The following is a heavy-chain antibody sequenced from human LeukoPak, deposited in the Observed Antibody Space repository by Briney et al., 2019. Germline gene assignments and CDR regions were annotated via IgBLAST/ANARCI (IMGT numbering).Heavy chain of an antibody. CDR3: VGEMDSGWYPY. CDR2: ISSSGSST. V-gene: IGHV3-48*03. J-gene: IGHJ4*02. CDR1: GFNFRGYE. Sequence: GGSLRLSCAASGFNFRGYEMNWVRQAPGKGLQWLAYISSSGSSTCYADSVQGRFTISRDNAKNSLYLHMNSLRVDDTAVYYCVGEMDSGWYPYWGPGTLVTVSS. D-gene: IGHD6-19*01.